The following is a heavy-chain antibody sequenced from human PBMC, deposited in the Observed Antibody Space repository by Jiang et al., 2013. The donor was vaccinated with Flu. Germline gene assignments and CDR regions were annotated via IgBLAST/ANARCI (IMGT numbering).Heavy chain of an antibody. CDR2: IYPGDSGK. Sequence: GAEVKKPGESLKISCMGSGYSFGNYWIAWVRQMPGKGLEWMGIIYPGDSGKRYSPSFQGQVSISVDKSISTAYLQWSSLKASDTAMYYCATAPGYSSSMPQGGYWGQGTLVIVSS. CDR3: ATAPGYSSSMPQGGY. D-gene: IGHD6-13*01. V-gene: IGHV5-51*01. J-gene: IGHJ4*02. CDR1: GYSFGNYW.